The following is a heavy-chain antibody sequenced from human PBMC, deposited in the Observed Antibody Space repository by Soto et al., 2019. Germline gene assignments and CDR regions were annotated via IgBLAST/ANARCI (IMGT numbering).Heavy chain of an antibody. CDR1: GFTFSSYG. V-gene: IGHV3-33*01. J-gene: IGHJ6*03. CDR3: ARARTYYDFWSGPPDYYYYMDV. D-gene: IGHD3-3*01. Sequence: GGSLRLSCAAPGFTFSSYGMHWVRQAPGKGLEWVAVIWYDGSNKYYADSVKGRFTISRDNSKNTLYLQMNSLRAEDTAVYYCARARTYYDFWSGPPDYYYYMDVWGKGTTVTVSS. CDR2: IWYDGSNK.